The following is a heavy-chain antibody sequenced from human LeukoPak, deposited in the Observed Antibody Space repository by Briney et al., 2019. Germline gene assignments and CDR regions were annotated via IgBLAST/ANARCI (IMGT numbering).Heavy chain of an antibody. Sequence: ASVKVSCKASGYTFTSYYMHWVRQAPGQGLEWMGIINPSGGSTSYAQKFQGRVTMTRDTSTSTVYMELSSLRSEDTAVYYCARDLRLFELSIAVAGTWDYWGQGTLVTVSS. CDR2: INPSGGST. J-gene: IGHJ4*02. D-gene: IGHD6-19*01. V-gene: IGHV1-46*01. CDR3: ARDLRLFELSIAVAGTWDY. CDR1: GYTFTSYY.